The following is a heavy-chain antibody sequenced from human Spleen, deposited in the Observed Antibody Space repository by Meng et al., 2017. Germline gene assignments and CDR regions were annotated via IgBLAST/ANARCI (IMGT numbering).Heavy chain of an antibody. V-gene: IGHV4-34*01. CDR3: ARGPTTMAHDFDY. D-gene: IGHD4-11*01. CDR2: INHSGST. Sequence: VPLQPCGGGLLNPSELRSLTCVFSGGSFSDYYWSWIRRPPGKGLEWIGEINHSGSTNYNPSLESRATISLDTSQNNLSLKLSSVTAADSAVYYCARGPTTMAHDFDYWGQGTLVTVSS. CDR1: GGSFSDYY. J-gene: IGHJ4*02.